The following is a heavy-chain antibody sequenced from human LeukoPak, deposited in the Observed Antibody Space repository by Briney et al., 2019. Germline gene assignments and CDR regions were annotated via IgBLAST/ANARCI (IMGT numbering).Heavy chain of an antibody. V-gene: IGHV4-38-2*02. CDR1: GYSISSGYY. CDR2: IYHSGST. CDR3: ARGVSVVGAAY. Sequence: SETLSLTCTVSGYSISSGYYWGWIRQPPGKGLEWIGNIYHSGSTYYNPSLKSRVTISVDTSKNQFSLKLSSVTAADTAVYYCARGVSVVGAAYWGQGTLVTVSS. D-gene: IGHD1-26*01. J-gene: IGHJ4*02.